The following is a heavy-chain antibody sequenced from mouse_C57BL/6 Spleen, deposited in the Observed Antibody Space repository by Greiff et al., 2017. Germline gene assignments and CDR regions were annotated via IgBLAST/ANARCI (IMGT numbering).Heavy chain of an antibody. CDR3: AMDGYYSWFAY. CDR1: GYTFTSSW. D-gene: IGHD2-3*01. CDR2: IHPSDRDT. Sequence: VQLQQPGAELVKPGASLKVSCKASGYTFTSSWMHWVKQRPGQGLEWIGRIHPSDRDTNYNQKFKGKATLTVDKSSSTAYMQLSSLTSEDSAVYYCAMDGYYSWFAYWGQGTLVTVSA. J-gene: IGHJ3*01. V-gene: IGHV1-74*01.